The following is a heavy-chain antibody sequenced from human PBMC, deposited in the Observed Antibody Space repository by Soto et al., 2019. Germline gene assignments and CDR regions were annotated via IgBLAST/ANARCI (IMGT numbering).Heavy chain of an antibody. CDR1: GLSFSNAC. CDR3: TTAHPRGPDY. CDR2: IRSKTDGGTI. V-gene: IGHV3-15*01. Sequence: GSLRLSGAASGLSFSNACMNWVLQAPGKGLEWVGQIRSKTDGGTIFYPAPVKDRFIISRDDSRNTLYLQMNSLKTEDTAVYYCTTAHPRGPDYWGQGTLVTVSS. D-gene: IGHD5-12*01. J-gene: IGHJ4*02.